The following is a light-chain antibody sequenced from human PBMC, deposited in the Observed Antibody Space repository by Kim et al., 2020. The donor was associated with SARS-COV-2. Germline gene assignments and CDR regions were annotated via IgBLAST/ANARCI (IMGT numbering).Light chain of an antibody. CDR3: QQYDNWPLT. Sequence: ERVMTQSPATLSVSPGERATLSCRASQSVSSNLAWYQKKPGQAPRLLIYGASTRATDIPARFSGSGSGTEFTLTISSLQSEDFALYYCQQYDNWPLTFGGGTTVEIK. CDR1: QSVSSN. CDR2: GAS. J-gene: IGKJ4*01. V-gene: IGKV3-15*01.